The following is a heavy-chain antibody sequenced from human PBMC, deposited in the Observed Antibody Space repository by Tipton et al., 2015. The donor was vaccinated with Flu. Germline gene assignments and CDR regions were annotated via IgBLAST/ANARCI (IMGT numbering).Heavy chain of an antibody. Sequence: TLSLTCAVYGGSFSGYYWSWIRQPPGKGLEWFGEINHSGSTNYNPSLKSRVTISVDTSKNQFSLKLSSVTAADTAVYYCARRYYDSSGYLEDYWGQGTLVTVSS. CDR2: INHSGST. CDR1: GGSFSGYY. V-gene: IGHV4-34*01. CDR3: ARRYYDSSGYLEDY. D-gene: IGHD3-22*01. J-gene: IGHJ4*02.